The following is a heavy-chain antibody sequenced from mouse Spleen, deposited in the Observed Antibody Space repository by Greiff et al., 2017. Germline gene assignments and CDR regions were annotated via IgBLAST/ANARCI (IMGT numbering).Heavy chain of an antibody. CDR3: ARQRLPYYAMDY. CDR2: ISNGGGST. Sequence: EVMLVESGGGLVQPGGSLKLSCATSGFTFSDYYMYWVRQTPEKRLEWVAYISNGGGSTYYPDTVKGRFTISRDNAKNTLYLQMSRLKSEDTAMYYCARQRLPYYAMDYWGQGTSVTVSS. D-gene: IGHD3-2*02. CDR1: GFTFSDYY. J-gene: IGHJ4*01. V-gene: IGHV5-12*02.